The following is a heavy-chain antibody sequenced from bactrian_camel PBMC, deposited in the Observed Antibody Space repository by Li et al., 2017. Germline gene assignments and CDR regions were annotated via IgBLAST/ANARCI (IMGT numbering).Heavy chain of an antibody. CDR3: ASDTGFSFYASCGKWYSQGGDLTFDH. CDR1: GYTYGTYC. J-gene: IGHJ4*01. V-gene: IGHV3S55*01. Sequence: HVQLVESGGGSVQAGGSLRLSCAASGYTYGTYCMGWFRRQAPGGKREGIAAIDLDGTATYAASVKGRFTISKDINKRALYLQMDNLKPEDTAMYYCASDTGFSFYASCGKWYSQGGDLTFDHWGQGTQVTVS. D-gene: IGHD2*01. CDR2: IDLDGTA.